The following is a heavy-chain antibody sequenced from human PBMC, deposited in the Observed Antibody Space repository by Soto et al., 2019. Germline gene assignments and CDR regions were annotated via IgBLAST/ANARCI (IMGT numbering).Heavy chain of an antibody. V-gene: IGHV4-30-4*01. Sequence: QVQLQESGPGLVKPSQTLSLTCTVSGGSISSGDYYWSWIRQPPGKGLEWIGYIYYSGSTYYNPSLKSRVTISVDTSKNQFSLKLSSVTAADTAVYYCARAVWITMVRGVIIIFDYWGQGTLVTVSS. CDR1: GGSISSGDYY. CDR3: ARAVWITMVRGVIIIFDY. J-gene: IGHJ4*02. CDR2: IYYSGST. D-gene: IGHD3-10*01.